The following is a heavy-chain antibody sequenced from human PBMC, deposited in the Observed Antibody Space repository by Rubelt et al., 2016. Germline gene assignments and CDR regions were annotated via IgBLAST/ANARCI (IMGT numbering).Heavy chain of an antibody. CDR3: ARGGGPLFDP. J-gene: IGHJ5*02. CDR1: GFTFRTYG. V-gene: IGHV3-33*01. Sequence: GGGVVQPGRSLRLSCAASGFTFRTYGMHWVRQAPGKGLEWVAVIWYDGGYKYNADSVQGRFTISRDNAKNTLFLQMSSLRVEDTAVYYCARGGGPLFDPWGQGTLVTVSS. D-gene: IGHD3-16*01. CDR2: IWYDGGYK.